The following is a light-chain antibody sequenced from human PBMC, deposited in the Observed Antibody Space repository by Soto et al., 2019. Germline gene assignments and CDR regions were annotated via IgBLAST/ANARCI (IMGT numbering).Light chain of an antibody. CDR1: QGIKSA. V-gene: IGKV1-13*02. J-gene: IGKJ4*01. CDR3: QQHDTLPLT. Sequence: AIQLTQSPSSLSASVGDRVTISCWASQGIKSALVWYQQKPGKSPKLLVYDASSLEGGVPSRFSGSGSGTDFTLTISSLQPEDLATYYCQQHDTLPLTFGGGTKVEIK. CDR2: DAS.